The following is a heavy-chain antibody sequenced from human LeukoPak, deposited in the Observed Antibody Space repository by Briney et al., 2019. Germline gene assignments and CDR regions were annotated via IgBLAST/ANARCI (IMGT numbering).Heavy chain of an antibody. CDR2: IIPILGIA. Sequence: SVKVSCKASGGTFSSYAISWVRQAPGQGLEWMGRIIPILGIANYAQKFQGRVTITADKSTSTAYMELSSLRSEDTAVYYCARRDYVWGTYRPQGYFDYWGQGTLVTVSS. J-gene: IGHJ4*02. CDR3: ARRDYVWGTYRPQGYFDY. D-gene: IGHD3-16*02. V-gene: IGHV1-69*04. CDR1: GGTFSSYA.